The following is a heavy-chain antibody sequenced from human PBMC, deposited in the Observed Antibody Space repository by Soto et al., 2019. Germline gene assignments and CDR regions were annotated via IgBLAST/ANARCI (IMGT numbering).Heavy chain of an antibody. D-gene: IGHD1-26*01. CDR2: INSRGTYM. V-gene: IGHV3-21*01. Sequence: EVQLVESGGGLVKPGGSLRVSCTASGFTFSSYTMSWIRQAPGKGLEWDSSINSRGTYMVYEDSVKGRFTSSRDNAKNAVYLQLSGLRAAASAVYYWRREEYDGWGHRTRVPVSS. J-gene: IGHJ4*01. CDR3: RREEYDG. CDR1: GFTFSSYT.